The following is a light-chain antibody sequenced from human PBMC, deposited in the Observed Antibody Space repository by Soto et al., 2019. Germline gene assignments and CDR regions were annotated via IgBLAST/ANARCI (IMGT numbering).Light chain of an antibody. V-gene: IGKV3-11*01. Sequence: EIVMTQSPSTLSVSPGERATLSCRAIQSVSSNLAWYQRKPGQAPRLLIYDASNRATGIPARFSGSGSGTDFTLTISSLEPEDFAVYYCQQRSNWPPALTFGGGTKVDIK. CDR3: QQRSNWPPALT. CDR2: DAS. J-gene: IGKJ4*01. CDR1: QSVSSN.